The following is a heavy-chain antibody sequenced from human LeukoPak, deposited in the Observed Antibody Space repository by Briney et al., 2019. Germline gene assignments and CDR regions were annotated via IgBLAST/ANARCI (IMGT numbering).Heavy chain of an antibody. CDR2: FDPEDGET. D-gene: IGHD5-18*01. V-gene: IGHV1-24*01. CDR1: GYTLTELS. Sequence: ASVKVSCKVSGYTLTELSMHWVRQAPGKGLEWMGGFDPEDGETIYAQKFQGRVTMTEDTSTDTAYMELSSLRSEDTAVYYCATARKNTAMAEVDYWGQGTLVTVSS. CDR3: ATARKNTAMAEVDY. J-gene: IGHJ4*02.